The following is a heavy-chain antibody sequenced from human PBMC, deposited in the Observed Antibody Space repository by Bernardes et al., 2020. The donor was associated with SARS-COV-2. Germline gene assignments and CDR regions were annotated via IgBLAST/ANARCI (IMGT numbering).Heavy chain of an antibody. J-gene: IGHJ6*02. D-gene: IGHD6-13*01. CDR3: AKLPGSSWQDNYGMDV. CDR2: ISDSATRI. V-gene: IGHV3-23*01. CDR1: GFTFSKYA. Sequence: GGSLRLSCAASGFTFSKYAMNWVRQAPGKGLEWVSVISDSATRIYYADSVKGRFTISRDNSKNSLYLQMNSLRAEDTALYYCAKLPGSSWQDNYGMDVWGQGTTVTVSS.